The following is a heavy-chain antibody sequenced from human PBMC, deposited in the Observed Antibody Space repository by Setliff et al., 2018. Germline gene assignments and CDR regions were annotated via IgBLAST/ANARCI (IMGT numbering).Heavy chain of an antibody. Sequence: GGSLRLSCAASGFTFSSYAMSWVRQAPGKGLEWVSAISGSGGSTYYADSVKGRFTISRDNSKNTLYLQMSSLRAEDTAIYYCANNYYDTTMGYSGTSLDYWGQGALVTVSS. D-gene: IGHD3-22*01. J-gene: IGHJ4*02. V-gene: IGHV3-23*01. CDR1: GFTFSSYA. CDR3: ANNYYDTTMGYSGTSLDY. CDR2: ISGSGGST.